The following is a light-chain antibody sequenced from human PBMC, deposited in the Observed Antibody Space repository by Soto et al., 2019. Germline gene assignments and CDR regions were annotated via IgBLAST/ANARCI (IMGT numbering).Light chain of an antibody. CDR2: RNN. CDR1: SSNIGSNY. V-gene: IGLV1-47*01. CDR3: AAWDDSLSGAV. Sequence: QPVLTQPPSASGTPGQRVIISCSGSSSNIGSNYVYWYQQLPGTAPKLLIYRNNQRPSGVPDRFSGSKSGTSASLAISRLRSEDEADYYCAAWDDSLSGAVFGGGTQLTVL. J-gene: IGLJ7*01.